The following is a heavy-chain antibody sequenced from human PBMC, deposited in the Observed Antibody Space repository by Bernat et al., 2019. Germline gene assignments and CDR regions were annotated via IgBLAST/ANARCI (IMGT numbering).Heavy chain of an antibody. J-gene: IGHJ6*02. CDR3: ARGIPRRGSEYYYYGMDV. D-gene: IGHD6-25*01. V-gene: IGHV4-34*01. CDR1: GGSFSGYY. CDR2: INHSGST. Sequence: QVQLQQWGAGLLKPSETLSLTCAVYGGSFSGYYWSWIRQPPGKGLEWIGEINHSGSTNYNPSLKSRVTISVDTSKNQFSLKLSSVTAADTAVYYCARGIPRRGSEYYYYGMDVWGQGTTVTVSS.